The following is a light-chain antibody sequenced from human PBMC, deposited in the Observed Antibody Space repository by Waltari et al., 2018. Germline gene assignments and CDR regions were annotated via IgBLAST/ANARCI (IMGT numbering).Light chain of an antibody. CDR2: SNN. CDR3: AAWDDSLNGPHVV. V-gene: IGLV1-44*01. J-gene: IGLJ2*01. Sequence: QSVLTQPPSASGTPGQRVTIPCSGSRSNLGSNTVNWYQQLPGTAPKLLIYSNNQRPSGVPDRFSGSKSGTSASLAISGLQSEDEADYYCAAWDDSLNGPHVVFGGGTKLTVL. CDR1: RSNLGSNT.